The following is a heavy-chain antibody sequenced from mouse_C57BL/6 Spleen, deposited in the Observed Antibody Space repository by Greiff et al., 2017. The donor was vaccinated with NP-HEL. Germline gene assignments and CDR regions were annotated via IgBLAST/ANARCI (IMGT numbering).Heavy chain of an antibody. J-gene: IGHJ2*01. D-gene: IGHD2-5*01. V-gene: IGHV1-82*01. CDR1: GYAFSSSW. CDR3: ARGDYSNFDFDY. Sequence: VQLQQSGPELVKPGASVKISCKASGYAFSSSWMNWVKQRPGKGLEWIGRIYPGDGDTNYNGKFKGKATLTADKSSSTAYMQLSSLTSEDSAVYCCARGDYSNFDFDYWGQGTTLTVSS. CDR2: IYPGDGDT.